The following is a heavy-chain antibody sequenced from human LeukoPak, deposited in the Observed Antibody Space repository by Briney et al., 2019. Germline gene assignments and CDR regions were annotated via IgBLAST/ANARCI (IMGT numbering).Heavy chain of an antibody. Sequence: SEPLSLTCSVSGDSIRSSTYSWGWLRQPPGKGLEWIGSISYTGSTYYNPSLKSRVTISVDTSKNQFPLKMSSVTAADTAVYYCARHAGGIAASGTRPFDYWGRGTLVTVSS. CDR1: GDSIRSSTYS. V-gene: IGHV4-39*01. CDR2: ISYTGST. D-gene: IGHD6-13*01. CDR3: ARHAGGIAASGTRPFDY. J-gene: IGHJ4*02.